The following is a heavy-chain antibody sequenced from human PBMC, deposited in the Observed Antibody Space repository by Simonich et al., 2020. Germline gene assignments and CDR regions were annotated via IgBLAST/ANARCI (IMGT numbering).Heavy chain of an antibody. Sequence: EVQLVESGGGLVKPGGSLRLSCAASGFPFRSYSMNWVRQEAGKGLEWVSSMKSASSYIYYANSVEGRFTISRDNAKNSLYLQMNSLRAEDTAVYYCARDAAGDYWGQGTLVTVSS. J-gene: IGHJ4*02. V-gene: IGHV3-21*01. CDR3: ARDAAGDY. CDR1: GFPFRSYS. D-gene: IGHD6-13*01. CDR2: MKSASSYI.